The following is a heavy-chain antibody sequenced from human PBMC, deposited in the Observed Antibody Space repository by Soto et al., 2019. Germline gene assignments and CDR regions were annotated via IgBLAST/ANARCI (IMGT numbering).Heavy chain of an antibody. Sequence: EVQLVESGGGLVQPGGSLRLSCAASGFTFSNYYMDWVRQAPGKGLEWVGRSRNKASSYTTEYAASVKGRFTISRDDSKNSLYLQMNSLKTEDTAVYYCALSGSDYFDYWGQGTLVTVSS. D-gene: IGHD3-3*01. V-gene: IGHV3-72*01. CDR3: ALSGSDYFDY. CDR1: GFTFSNYY. J-gene: IGHJ4*02. CDR2: SRNKASSYTT.